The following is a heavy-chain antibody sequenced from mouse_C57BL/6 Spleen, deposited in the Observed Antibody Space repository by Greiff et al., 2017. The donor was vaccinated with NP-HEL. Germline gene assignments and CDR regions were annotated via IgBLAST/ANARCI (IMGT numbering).Heavy chain of an antibody. CDR3: ARLLPYYYGSSYHYFDY. J-gene: IGHJ2*01. CDR2: ISGGGGNT. V-gene: IGHV5-9*01. D-gene: IGHD1-1*01. Sequence: EVQVVESGGGLVKPGGSLKLSCAASGFTFSSYTMSWVRQTPEKRLEWVATISGGGGNTYYPDSVKGRFTISRDNAKNTLYLQMSSLRSEDTALYYCARLLPYYYGSSYHYFDYWGQGTTLTVSS. CDR1: GFTFSSYT.